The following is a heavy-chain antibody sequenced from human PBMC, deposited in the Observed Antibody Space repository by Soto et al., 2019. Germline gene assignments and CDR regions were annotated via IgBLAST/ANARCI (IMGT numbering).Heavy chain of an antibody. V-gene: IGHV3-23*01. J-gene: IGHJ6*03. D-gene: IGHD4-17*01. CDR3: ARDSEAAHGVYASLYYYYMDV. CDR2: ISGSGGST. Sequence: EVQLLESGAGLVQPGGSLRLSCAASGFTFRSYAMNWVRQAPGKRLEWVSAISGSGGSTYYAASVKGRVTISRDDSKSTLFLQMNSLRAEDRAFYYCARDSEAAHGVYASLYYYYMDVRGKGTTVIVSS. CDR1: GFTFRSYA.